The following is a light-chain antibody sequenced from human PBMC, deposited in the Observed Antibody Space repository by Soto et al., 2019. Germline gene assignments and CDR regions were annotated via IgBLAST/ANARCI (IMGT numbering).Light chain of an antibody. CDR1: SSDVGCYKY. CDR2: DVS. V-gene: IGLV2-11*01. J-gene: IGLJ3*02. CDR3: CSYAGSYSWV. Sequence: QSALTQPRSVSGSPGQSVTISCTGTSSDVGCYKYVSWYQQHPGKAPKFIIYDVSERPSGVPDRFSGSKSGNTASLTISGLEAEDEADYYCCSYAGSYSWVFGGGTQLTVL.